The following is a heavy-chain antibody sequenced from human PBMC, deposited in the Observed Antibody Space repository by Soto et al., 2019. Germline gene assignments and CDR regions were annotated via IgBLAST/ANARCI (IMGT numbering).Heavy chain of an antibody. D-gene: IGHD3-10*01. CDR1: GGSISSYY. Sequence: QVQLQESGPGLVKPSETLSLTCTVSGGSISSYYWSWIRQPPGKGLEWIGYIYYSGSTNYNPSLKSRVTISVDTSKNQFSLRLISVTAADTAVYYCARDYYGSGSPPLGYLGQGTLVTVSS. J-gene: IGHJ4*02. V-gene: IGHV4-59*01. CDR3: ARDYYGSGSPPLGY. CDR2: IYYSGST.